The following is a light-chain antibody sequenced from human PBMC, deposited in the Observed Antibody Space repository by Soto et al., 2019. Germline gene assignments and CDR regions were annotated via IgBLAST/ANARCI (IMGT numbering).Light chain of an antibody. CDR1: SSDVGGYNY. J-gene: IGLJ1*01. CDR2: EVS. V-gene: IGLV2-14*01. CDR3: SSYTITSTYV. Sequence: QSFLAQPASVSGSAGRSITISCTGTSSDVGGYNYVSWYQQHPGKAPKLMIYEVSDRPSGVSNRFSGSKSGNTASLTISGLQAEDEADYYCSSYTITSTYVFGTGTKVTVL.